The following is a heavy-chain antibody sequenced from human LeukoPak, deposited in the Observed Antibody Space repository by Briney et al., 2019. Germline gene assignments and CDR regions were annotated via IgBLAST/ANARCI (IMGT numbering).Heavy chain of an antibody. CDR1: GMTFSSFG. J-gene: IGHJ4*02. CDR2: IWYDGSNK. Sequence: PGRSLRLSCAASGMTFSSFGMHWVRQAPGKGLEWVAFIWYDGSNKYYADSVKGRFTISRDNSKNTLYLQMNSLTAEDTAVYYCARGDYYDSSGEEYWGQGTLVTVSS. CDR3: ARGDYYDSSGEEY. V-gene: IGHV3-33*01. D-gene: IGHD3-22*01.